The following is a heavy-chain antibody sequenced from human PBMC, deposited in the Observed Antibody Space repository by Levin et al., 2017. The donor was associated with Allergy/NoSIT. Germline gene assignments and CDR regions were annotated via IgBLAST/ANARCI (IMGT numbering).Heavy chain of an antibody. D-gene: IGHD3-22*01. CDR3: ARGDGYYDSSGYGDYYYYGMDV. CDR1: GGSISSGGYS. J-gene: IGHJ6*02. Sequence: SQTLSLPCAVSGGSISSGGYSWSWIRQPPGKGLEWIGYIYHSGSTYYNPSLKSRVTISVDRSKNQFSLKLSSVTAADTAVYYCARGDGYYDSSGYGDYYYYGMDVWGQGTTVTVSS. V-gene: IGHV4-30-2*01. CDR2: IYHSGST.